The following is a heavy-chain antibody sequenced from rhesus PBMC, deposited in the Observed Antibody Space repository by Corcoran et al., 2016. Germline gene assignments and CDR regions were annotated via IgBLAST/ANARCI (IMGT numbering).Heavy chain of an antibody. CDR1: GSTFCSFA. CDR2: ISSGGST. J-gene: IGHJ4*01. Sequence: EVQLVESGGGLAKSGGSLRLSCASSGSTFCSFAMHWVRQAAGRGLEWVSAISSGGSTYYAASIKGRFSISGDNSKNALSLQMNSLRTEDTAVYYCAKGDSAFDYWGQGVLVTVSS. CDR3: AKGDSAFDY. V-gene: IGHV3-103*01. D-gene: IGHD2-33*01.